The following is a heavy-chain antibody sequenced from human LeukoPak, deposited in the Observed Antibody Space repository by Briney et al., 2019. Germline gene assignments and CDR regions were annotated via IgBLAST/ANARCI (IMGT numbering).Heavy chain of an antibody. J-gene: IGHJ6*03. V-gene: IGHV4-59*11. D-gene: IGHD2-15*01. CDR1: GGSISSHY. Sequence: SETLSLTCTVSGGSISSHYWTWIRQSPVKGLEWIGDISNSGSTSYNPSLKSRATISIDTSKNQFSLKLSSVTAADTAVYYCGRDALVGYFSYYYMDVWGKGTTVTVSS. CDR3: GRDALVGYFSYYYMDV. CDR2: ISNSGST.